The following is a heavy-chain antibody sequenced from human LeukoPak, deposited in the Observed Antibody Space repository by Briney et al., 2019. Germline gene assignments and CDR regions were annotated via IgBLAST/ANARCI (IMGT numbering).Heavy chain of an antibody. CDR3: AKDPPPYYYYMDV. CDR1: GFTFSSYG. J-gene: IGHJ6*03. V-gene: IGHV3-23*01. CDR2: ISGSGGST. Sequence: GGTLRLSCAASGFTFSSYGMSWVRQAPGKGLEWVSAISGSGGSTYYADSVKGRFTISRDNSKNTLYLQMNSLRAEDTAVYYCAKDPPPYYYYMDVWGKGTTVTISS.